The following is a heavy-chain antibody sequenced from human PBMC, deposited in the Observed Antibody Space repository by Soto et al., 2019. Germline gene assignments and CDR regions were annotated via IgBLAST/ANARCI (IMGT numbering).Heavy chain of an antibody. Sequence: EVQLVESGGGLVQPGGSLKLSCVASGYTFSGSAFHWVRQASGKGLEWVGRIRGKANSYETAYAESVKGRFTISRDDSKNTAFLQMNSLKTEDTAVYYCTPRYCSSASCHTWGQGTRVTVSS. CDR3: TPRYCSSASCHT. CDR2: IRGKANSYET. V-gene: IGHV3-73*01. J-gene: IGHJ5*02. CDR1: GYTFSGSA. D-gene: IGHD2-2*01.